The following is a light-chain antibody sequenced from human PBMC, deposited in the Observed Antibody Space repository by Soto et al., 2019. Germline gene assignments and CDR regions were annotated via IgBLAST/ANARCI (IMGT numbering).Light chain of an antibody. J-gene: IGKJ1*01. Sequence: DIVMTQSPDSLAVSLGERATINCKSSQSVLYSSNNKNYLAWYQQKPGQPPKLLIYWASTRESGVPDRFSGSGSGTDFTLTISSLQAADVAIYYCQQYYSTPPSFGQGTKVEIK. V-gene: IGKV4-1*01. CDR2: WAS. CDR1: QSVLYSSNNKNY. CDR3: QQYYSTPPS.